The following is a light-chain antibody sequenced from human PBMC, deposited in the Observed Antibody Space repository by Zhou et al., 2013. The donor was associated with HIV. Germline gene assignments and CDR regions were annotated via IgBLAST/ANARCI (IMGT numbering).Light chain of an antibody. V-gene: IGKV3-20*01. Sequence: VLTQSPGTLSLSPGERATLSCRASQSISSTYLAWYQQKPGQAPRLLIYGASTRATGIPARFSGSGSGTEFTLTISSLQSEDFAVYYCQQYGSSLCSFGQGTKLEIK. CDR2: GAS. CDR1: QSISSTY. J-gene: IGKJ2*04. CDR3: QQYGSSLCS.